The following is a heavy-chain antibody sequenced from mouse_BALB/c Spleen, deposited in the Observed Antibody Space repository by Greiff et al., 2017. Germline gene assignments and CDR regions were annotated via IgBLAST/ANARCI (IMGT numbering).Heavy chain of an antibody. V-gene: IGHV1-80*01. Sequence: LQESGAELVRPGSSVKISCKASGYAFSSYWMNWVKQRPGQGLEWIGQIYPGDGDTNYNGKFKGKATLTADKSSSTAYMQLSSLTSEDSAVYFCARWGYDVDYWGQGTTLTVSS. D-gene: IGHD2-2*01. CDR1: GYAFSSYW. J-gene: IGHJ2*01. CDR3: ARWGYDVDY. CDR2: IYPGDGDT.